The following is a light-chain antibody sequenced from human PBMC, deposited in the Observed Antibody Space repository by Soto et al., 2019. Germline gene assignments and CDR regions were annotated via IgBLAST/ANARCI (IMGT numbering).Light chain of an antibody. V-gene: IGLV2-14*01. CDR1: SSDIGSYNY. CDR3: SSYASSTGV. Sequence: QLVLTQPASVSGSPGQSITISCTGTSSDIGSYNYVSWYQQHPGKAPKLIIYDVSYRPSGVSNRFSGSKSDNTASLTISGLRAEDEADYYCSSYASSTGVFGGGTKVTVL. CDR2: DVS. J-gene: IGLJ2*01.